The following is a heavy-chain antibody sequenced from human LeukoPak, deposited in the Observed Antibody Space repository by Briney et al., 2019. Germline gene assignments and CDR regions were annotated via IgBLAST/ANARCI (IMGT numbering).Heavy chain of an antibody. Sequence: PSETLSLTCTVSGGSISSYYWSWIRQPPGKGLEWIGYIYYSGSTTYNPSLKSRVTISVDTSKNQFSLKLSSVTAADTAVFYCAREALPVYDLDYWGQGTLVTVSS. CDR1: GGSISSYY. CDR3: AREALPVYDLDY. CDR2: IYYSGST. D-gene: IGHD2/OR15-2a*01. V-gene: IGHV4-59*01. J-gene: IGHJ4*02.